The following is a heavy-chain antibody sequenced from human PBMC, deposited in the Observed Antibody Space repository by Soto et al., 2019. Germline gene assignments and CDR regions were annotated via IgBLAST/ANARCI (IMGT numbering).Heavy chain of an antibody. Sequence: GGSLRLSCAASGFTLSTYSMNWVRQAPGKGLEWVSSIGSIDGSSNYIHYADSLKGRFTISRDNAKNSVYLQMNSLRAEDTAVYYCASEGYNSLFDYWGQGTQVTVSS. D-gene: IGHD5-12*01. CDR1: GFTLSTYS. V-gene: IGHV3-21*01. J-gene: IGHJ4*02. CDR3: ASEGYNSLFDY. CDR2: IGSIDGSSNYI.